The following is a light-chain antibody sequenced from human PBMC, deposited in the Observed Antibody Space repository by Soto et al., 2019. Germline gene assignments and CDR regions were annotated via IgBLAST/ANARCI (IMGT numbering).Light chain of an antibody. CDR1: QPISSY. Sequence: DVQMTQSPFFLSASVGDTIAITCRASQPISSYFNWYQHKPGKAPKLLIRAASILQPGVPSRLSGTGSGTLFTFTIASLGPDDWATYFCQQSYTTPLYTFGQWTHLEI. V-gene: IGKV1-39*01. J-gene: IGKJ2*01. CDR2: AAS. CDR3: QQSYTTPLYT.